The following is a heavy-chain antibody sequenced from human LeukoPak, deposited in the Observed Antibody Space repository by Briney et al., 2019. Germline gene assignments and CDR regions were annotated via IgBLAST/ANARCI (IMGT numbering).Heavy chain of an antibody. CDR2: IGSSSIIK. CDR1: GFTFSSYS. J-gene: IGHJ6*03. CDR3: ARDLGGRYYDMDV. V-gene: IGHV3-48*01. Sequence: GGSLRLSCAASGFTFSSYSMNWVRQAPGKGLEWVSYIGSSSIIKYYADSVKGRFTISRDNAKNSLYLHMNSLRAEDTAVYYCARDLGGRYYDMDVWGKGTTVTVSS. D-gene: IGHD3-16*01.